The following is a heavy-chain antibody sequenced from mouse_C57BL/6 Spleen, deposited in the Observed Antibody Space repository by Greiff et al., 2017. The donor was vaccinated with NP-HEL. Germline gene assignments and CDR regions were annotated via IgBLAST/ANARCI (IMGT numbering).Heavy chain of an antibody. V-gene: IGHV3-8*01. CDR3: ARTSYGSSHWYFDV. J-gene: IGHJ1*03. CDR1: GYSITSDY. D-gene: IGHD1-1*01. Sequence: EVQLQESGPGLAKPSQTLSLTCSVTGYSITSDYWNWIRKFPGNKLEYMGYISYSGSTYYNPSLKSRIAITRDTSKNQYYLQMNSVTTEETATYDCARTSYGSSHWYFDVWGTGTTVTVSS. CDR2: ISYSGST.